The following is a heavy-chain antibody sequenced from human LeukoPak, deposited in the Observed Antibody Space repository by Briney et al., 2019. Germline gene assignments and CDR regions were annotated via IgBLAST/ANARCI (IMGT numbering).Heavy chain of an antibody. Sequence: KPSETLSLTCTVSGGSISSSSYFWGWIRQPPGKGLEWIGSIYYTGTTSYNPSLKSRVTISVDTSKNQFSLKLSSVTAADTAVYYCARDLSRLPDAVTINDYWGQGTLVTVSS. J-gene: IGHJ4*02. CDR2: IYYTGTT. CDR3: ARDLSRLPDAVTINDY. CDR1: GGSISSSSYF. D-gene: IGHD4-17*01. V-gene: IGHV4-39*07.